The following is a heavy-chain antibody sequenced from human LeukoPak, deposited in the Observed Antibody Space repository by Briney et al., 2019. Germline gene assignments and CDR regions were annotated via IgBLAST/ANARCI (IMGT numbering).Heavy chain of an antibody. CDR3: ARGGPGYSSGWYFDY. CDR1: GFTFSSYS. J-gene: IGHJ4*02. V-gene: IGHV3-21*01. CDR2: ISSSSSYI. D-gene: IGHD6-19*01. Sequence: GGSLRLSCAASGFTFSSYSMNWVRQAPGEGLEWVSSISSSSSYIYYADSVKGRFTISRDNAKNSLYLQMNSLRAEDTAVYYCARGGPGYSSGWYFDYWGQGTLVTVSS.